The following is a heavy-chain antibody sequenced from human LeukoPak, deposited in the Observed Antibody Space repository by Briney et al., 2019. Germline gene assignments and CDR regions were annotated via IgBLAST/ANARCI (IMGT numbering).Heavy chain of an antibody. V-gene: IGHV3-7*01. J-gene: IGHJ4*02. CDR2: IKQDGSER. CDR3: ARGGAVAGLDY. D-gene: IGHD6-19*01. CDR1: RIGLSNFW. Sequence: GGSLRLSCATSRIGLSNFWMSWVRQAPGKGLEWVASIKQDGSERNYVDSVKGRFTISRGNAKNSLYLQMNSLRVEDTAVYYCARGGAVAGLDYWGQGTLVTVSS.